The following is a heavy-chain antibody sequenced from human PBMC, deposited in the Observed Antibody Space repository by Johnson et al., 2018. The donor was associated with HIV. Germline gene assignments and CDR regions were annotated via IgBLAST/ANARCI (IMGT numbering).Heavy chain of an antibody. CDR3: ARGLAVAGTENAFDI. D-gene: IGHD6-19*01. J-gene: IGHJ3*02. V-gene: IGHV3-66*01. CDR1: GFTVSSNY. Sequence: VQLVESGGDLVQPGGSLRLSCAASGFTVSSNYMNWVRQAPGKGLEWVSVIYSGGSTYYADSVKGRCTISRDNSKNTLYLQMNSLTAEDTAVYYCARGLAVAGTENAFDIWGQGTMVTVSS. CDR2: IYSGGST.